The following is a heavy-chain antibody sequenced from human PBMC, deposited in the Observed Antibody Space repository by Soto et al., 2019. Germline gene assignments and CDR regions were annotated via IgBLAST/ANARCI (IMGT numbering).Heavy chain of an antibody. CDR2: SSATGAVT. V-gene: IGHV3-23*01. CDR3: AKDRRAGGNYGFYSDF. D-gene: IGHD1-7*01. Sequence: GRSMRLSCAPSRFTFSSYGMTWVRQAPKKGLEWVSFSSATGAVTYYADSVKGRFTISRDNSKNTLYLQMPRLRADDTAVYYCAKDRRAGGNYGFYSDFWGQGALVTVSS. CDR1: RFTFSSYG. J-gene: IGHJ4*02.